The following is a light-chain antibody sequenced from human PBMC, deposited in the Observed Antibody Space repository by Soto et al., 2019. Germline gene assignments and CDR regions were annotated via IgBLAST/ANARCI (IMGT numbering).Light chain of an antibody. J-gene: IGLJ1*01. CDR3: SSYTSSSLYV. CDR2: DVS. Sequence: QSALTQPASVSGSPGQSITISCTGTSSDVGGYNYVSWYQQHPGKAPKLMIYDVSNRPSGVSNRFSGSKSGNTASLTISGLQADDKADYYCSSYTSSSLYVFGTGTKLTVL. V-gene: IGLV2-14*01. CDR1: SSDVGGYNY.